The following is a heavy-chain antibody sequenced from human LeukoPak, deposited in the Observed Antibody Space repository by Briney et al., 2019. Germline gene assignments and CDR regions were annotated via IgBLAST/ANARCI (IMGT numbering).Heavy chain of an antibody. J-gene: IGHJ4*02. V-gene: IGHV3-30-3*01. CDR2: ISYDGSNK. CDR3: ARDPHYYGSGSYYNLNYFDY. Sequence: PGRSLRLSCAASGFTFSSYAMHWVRQAPGKGLEWVAVISYDGSNKYYADSVKGRFTISRDNSKNTLYLQMNSLRAEDTAAYYCARDPHYYGSGSYYNLNYFDYWGQGTLVTVSS. CDR1: GFTFSSYA. D-gene: IGHD3-10*01.